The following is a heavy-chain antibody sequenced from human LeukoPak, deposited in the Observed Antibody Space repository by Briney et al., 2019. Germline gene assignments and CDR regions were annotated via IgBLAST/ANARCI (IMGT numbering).Heavy chain of an antibody. D-gene: IGHD6-13*01. CDR2: ISYDGSNK. Sequence: PGRSLRLSCAAPGFTFSSYAMHWVRQAPGKGLEWVAVISYDGSNKYYADSVKGRFTISRDNSKNTLYLQMNSLRAEDTAVYYCARGSIAAAGTEYYFDYWGQGTLVTVSS. J-gene: IGHJ4*02. V-gene: IGHV3-30*01. CDR3: ARGSIAAAGTEYYFDY. CDR1: GFTFSSYA.